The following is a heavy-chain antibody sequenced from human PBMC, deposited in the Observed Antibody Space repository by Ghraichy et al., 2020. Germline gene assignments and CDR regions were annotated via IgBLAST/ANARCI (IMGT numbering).Heavy chain of an antibody. V-gene: IGHV4-34*01. Sequence: SQTLSLTCAVYGGSFSGYYWSWIRQPPGKGLEWIGEINHSGSTNYNPSLKSRVTISVDTSKNQFSLKLSSVTAADTAVYYCAGSYSSSWSAFDYWGQGTLVTVSS. J-gene: IGHJ4*02. D-gene: IGHD6-13*01. CDR3: AGSYSSSWSAFDY. CDR1: GGSFSGYY. CDR2: INHSGST.